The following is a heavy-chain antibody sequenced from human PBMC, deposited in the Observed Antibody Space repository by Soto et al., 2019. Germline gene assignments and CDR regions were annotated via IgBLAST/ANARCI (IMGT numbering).Heavy chain of an antibody. CDR1: GFTFSSYG. CDR2: ISYDGSNK. D-gene: IGHD3-22*01. Sequence: GGSLRLSCAASGFTFSSYGMHWVRQAPGKGLEWVAVISYDGSNKYYADSVKGRFTISRDNSKNTLYLQMNSLRAEDTAVYYCAKDRDYYDSSGYYPYYYGMDVWGQGTTVTVSS. CDR3: AKDRDYYDSSGYYPYYYGMDV. V-gene: IGHV3-30*18. J-gene: IGHJ6*02.